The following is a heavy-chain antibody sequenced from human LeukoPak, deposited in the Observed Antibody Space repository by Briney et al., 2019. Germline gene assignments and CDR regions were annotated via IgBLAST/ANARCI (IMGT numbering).Heavy chain of an antibody. CDR2: INSDGSTT. CDR1: GFTFSNYW. CDR3: ARGYSWYRADY. D-gene: IGHD6-13*01. J-gene: IGHJ4*02. Sequence: GGSLRLSCADSGFTFSNYWMQWVRQAPGKGLVWVSRINSDGSTTTYADSVKGRFTISRDNAKNRLYLQMNSLRAEDTAVYYCARGYSWYRADYWGQGTLVTVSS. V-gene: IGHV3-74*01.